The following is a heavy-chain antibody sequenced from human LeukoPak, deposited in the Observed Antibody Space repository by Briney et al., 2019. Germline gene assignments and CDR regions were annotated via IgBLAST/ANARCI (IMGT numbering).Heavy chain of an antibody. CDR3: AIGMIANDY. Sequence: ASVKVSCKASGYTFTXXXXHWVRQAPGQXLEWMGMIYPRDGSTSYAQKFQGRVTVTRDTSTSTVHMELSGLRSEDTAVYYCAIGMIANDYWGQGTLVTVSS. CDR1: GYTFTXXX. CDR2: IYPRDGST. D-gene: IGHD3-22*01. V-gene: IGHV1-46*01. J-gene: IGHJ4*02.